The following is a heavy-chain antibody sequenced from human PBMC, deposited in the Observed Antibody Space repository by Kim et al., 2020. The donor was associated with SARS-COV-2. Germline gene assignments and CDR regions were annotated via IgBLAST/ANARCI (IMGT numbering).Heavy chain of an antibody. J-gene: IGHJ6*01. Sequence: SETLSLTCAVYGGSFSGYYCSWIRQPPGKGLEWIGEINHSGSTNYNPSLKSRVTISVDTSKNQFSLKLSSVTAADTAVYYCARGRGGTTLVTLGLCYYY. CDR3: ARGRGGTTLVTLGLCYYY. V-gene: IGHV4-34*01. CDR2: INHSGST. CDR1: GGSFSGYY. D-gene: IGHD4-17*01.